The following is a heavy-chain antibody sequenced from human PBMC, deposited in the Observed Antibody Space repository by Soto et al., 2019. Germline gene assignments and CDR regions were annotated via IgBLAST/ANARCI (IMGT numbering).Heavy chain of an antibody. CDR2: INHSGST. Sequence: SETLSLTCAFYGLSFSGYYWILIRQPPGKGLEWIGEINHSGSTNYNPSLKSRVTISVDTSKNQFSLKLSSVTAADTAVYYCAREKPYSSSWYHDYWGQGTLVTSPQ. CDR1: GLSFSGYY. J-gene: IGHJ4*02. D-gene: IGHD6-13*01. CDR3: AREKPYSSSWYHDY. V-gene: IGHV4-34*01.